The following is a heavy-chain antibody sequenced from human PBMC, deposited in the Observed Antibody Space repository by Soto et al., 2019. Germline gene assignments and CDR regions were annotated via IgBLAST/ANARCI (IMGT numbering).Heavy chain of an antibody. D-gene: IGHD1-7*01. V-gene: IGHV1-58*01. J-gene: IGHJ4*02. CDR3: AARGAETGTTPYYFDY. CDR2: IVVGSGNT. CDR1: GFTFTSSA. Sequence: SVKVSCKASGFTFTSSAVQWVRQARGQRLEWIGWIVVGSGNTNYAQKFQERVTITRDMSTSTAYMELSSLRSEDTAVYYCAARGAETGTTPYYFDYWGQGTLVTVSS.